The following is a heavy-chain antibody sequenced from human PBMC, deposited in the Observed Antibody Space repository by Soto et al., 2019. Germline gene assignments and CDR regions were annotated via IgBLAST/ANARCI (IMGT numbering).Heavy chain of an antibody. Sequence: QVQLVQSGAEVTEFGASVKVSCKTSGYTFTGHYIHWVRQAPGQSPEWVGEIGPKNGDTRYAQKFQGKVTMTKDTSITTVYMELTNLSPDDTAGYYCGRGRSGEIVVVYWGQGTLVTVHS. D-gene: IGHD5-12*01. CDR3: GRGRSGEIVVVY. V-gene: IGHV1-2*02. CDR2: IGPKNGDT. J-gene: IGHJ4*02. CDR1: GYTFTGHY.